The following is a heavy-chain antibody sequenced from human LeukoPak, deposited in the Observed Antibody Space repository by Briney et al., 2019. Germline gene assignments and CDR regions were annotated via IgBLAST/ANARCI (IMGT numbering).Heavy chain of an antibody. CDR3: ARGEEWLALFDY. J-gene: IGHJ4*02. CDR2: IYYSGST. V-gene: IGHV4-59*01. CDR1: GGSISSYY. Sequence: SETLSLTCTVSGGSISSYYWSWIRQPPGKGLEWIGYIYYSGSTNYNPSLKSRVTMSVDTSKNQFSLKLSSVTAADTAVYYCARGEEWLALFDYWGQGTLVTVSS. D-gene: IGHD6-19*01.